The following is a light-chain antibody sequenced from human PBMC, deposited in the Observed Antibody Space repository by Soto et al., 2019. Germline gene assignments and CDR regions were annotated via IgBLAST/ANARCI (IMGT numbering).Light chain of an antibody. CDR1: QSVSSN. CDR3: HQYNNWPRT. J-gene: IGKJ1*01. CDR2: GAS. Sequence: IVMTQSPATLSVSPWERATLSCRASQSVSSNLAWYQQKPGQAPRLLIYGASTRATGIPARFSGSGSGTEFTLAISSLQSEDFAVYYCHQYNNWPRTFGQGTKVDIK. V-gene: IGKV3-15*01.